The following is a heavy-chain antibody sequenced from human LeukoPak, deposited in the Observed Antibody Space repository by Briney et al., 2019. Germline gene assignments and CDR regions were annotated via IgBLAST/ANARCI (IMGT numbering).Heavy chain of an antibody. Sequence: SVKVSCKASGGTFSSYAISWVRQAPGQGLEWMGGIIPIFSTPNYAQKFQGRVTITADESTSTAYMELSSLRSEDTAVYYCARGNKDYGDYARGLSDYWGQGTLVTVSS. V-gene: IGHV1-69*13. D-gene: IGHD4-17*01. J-gene: IGHJ4*02. CDR1: GGTFSSYA. CDR2: IIPIFSTP. CDR3: ARGNKDYGDYARGLSDY.